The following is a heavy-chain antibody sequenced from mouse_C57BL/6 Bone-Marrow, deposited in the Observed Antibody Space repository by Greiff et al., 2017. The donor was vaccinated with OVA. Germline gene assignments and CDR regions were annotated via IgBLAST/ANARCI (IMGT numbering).Heavy chain of an antibody. D-gene: IGHD6-1*01. CDR3: ARWISAY. CDR2: INPNNGGT. Sequence: EVQLQESGPELVKPGASVKISCKASGYTFTDYYMNWVKQSHGKSLEWIGDINPNNGGTSYNQKFKGKATLTVDKSSSTAYMELRSLTSEDSAVYYCARWISAYWGQGTTLTVSS. V-gene: IGHV1-26*01. CDR1: GYTFTDYY. J-gene: IGHJ2*01.